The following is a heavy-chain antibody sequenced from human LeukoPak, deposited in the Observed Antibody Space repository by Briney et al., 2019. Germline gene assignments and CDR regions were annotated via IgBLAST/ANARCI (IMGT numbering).Heavy chain of an antibody. CDR3: ARVGGYSSSWYYY. CDR1: GYSISSGYY. J-gene: IGHJ4*02. D-gene: IGHD6-13*01. Sequence: PSETLSLTCTVSGYSISSGYYWGWIRQPPGKGLEWIGSIYHSGSTYYNPSLKSRVTISVDTSKNQFSLKLSSVTAADTAVYYCARVGGYSSSWYYYWGQGTLVTVSS. V-gene: IGHV4-38-2*02. CDR2: IYHSGST.